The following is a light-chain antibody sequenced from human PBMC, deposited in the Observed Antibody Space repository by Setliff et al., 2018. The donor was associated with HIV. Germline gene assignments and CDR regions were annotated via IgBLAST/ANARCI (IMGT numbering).Light chain of an antibody. V-gene: IGLV2-23*02. CDR1: SSDVGSSNL. J-gene: IGLJ2*01. CDR3: CSYAGSRNVV. Sequence: QSALTQPASVSGSPGQSITISCTGTSSDVGSSNLVSWYQQHPGKAPKLMIYDVSKRPSGVSNRFSGSKSGNTASLTISGLQAEDEADYYCCSYAGSRNVVFGGGTKVTVL. CDR2: DVS.